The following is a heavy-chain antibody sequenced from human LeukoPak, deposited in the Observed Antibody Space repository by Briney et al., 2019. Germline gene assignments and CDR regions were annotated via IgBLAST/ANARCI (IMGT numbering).Heavy chain of an antibody. CDR2: IIPILGIA. J-gene: IGHJ5*02. V-gene: IGHV1-69*04. D-gene: IGHD6-19*01. CDR3: ASRSSGWYNWFDP. CDR1: GGTFSSYA. Sequence: ASVKVSCKASGGTFSSYAISWVRQAPGQGLEWMERIIPILGIANYAQKFQGRVTITADKSTSTAYMELSSLRSEDTAVYYCASRSSGWYNWFDPWGQGTLVTVSS.